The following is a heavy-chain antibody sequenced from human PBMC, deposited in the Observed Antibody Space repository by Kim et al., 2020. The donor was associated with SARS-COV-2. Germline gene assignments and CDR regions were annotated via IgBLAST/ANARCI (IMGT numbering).Heavy chain of an antibody. CDR1: GFTVSSNY. CDR3: ARASTPQGGYYFDY. V-gene: IGHV3-66*01. D-gene: IGHD3-16*01. Sequence: GGSLRLSCAASGFTVSSNYMSWVRQAPGKGLEWVSVIYSGGSTYYADSVKGRFTISRDNSKNTLYLQMNSLRAEDTAVYYCARASTPQGGYYFDYWGQGTLVTVSS. CDR2: IYSGGST. J-gene: IGHJ4*02.